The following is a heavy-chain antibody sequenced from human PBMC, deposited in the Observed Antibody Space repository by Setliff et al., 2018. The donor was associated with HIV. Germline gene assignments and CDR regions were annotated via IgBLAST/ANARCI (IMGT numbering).Heavy chain of an antibody. D-gene: IGHD3-10*01. CDR1: GYTFIGYY. Sequence: ASVKVSCKASGYTFIGYYMHWVRQAPGQGLEWMGWINTNSGGTNYAQKFQGRVTMTRDTSITTAYMELSRLRSDDTAVYYCSRGGTYYYNSGSYMSLTNNYSDPWGQGTLVTVSS. J-gene: IGHJ5*02. CDR3: SRGGTYYYNSGSYMSLTNNYSDP. V-gene: IGHV1-2*02. CDR2: INTNSGGT.